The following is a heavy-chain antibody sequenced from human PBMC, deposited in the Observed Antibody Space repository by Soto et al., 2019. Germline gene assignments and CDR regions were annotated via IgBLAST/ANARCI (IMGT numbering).Heavy chain of an antibody. Sequence: GASVKVSCKASGYTFTSHAITWVRQAPGQGLEWMGWISAFNGNTNYAQNLQGRVTMTTDTSTSTAYMELRSLRSDDTAVYYCAGSSRYCSSASCPRRDVWGKGTTFTVSS. CDR3: AGSSRYCSSASCPRRDV. J-gene: IGHJ6*04. V-gene: IGHV1-18*01. CDR2: ISAFNGNT. CDR1: GYTFTSHA. D-gene: IGHD2-15*01.